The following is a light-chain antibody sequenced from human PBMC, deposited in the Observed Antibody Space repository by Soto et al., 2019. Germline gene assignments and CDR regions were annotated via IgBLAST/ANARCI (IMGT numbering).Light chain of an antibody. V-gene: IGLV2-14*03. J-gene: IGLJ3*02. CDR2: EVS. Sequence: QSVLTQPASVSGSPGQSITISCTGTSSDVGGYNYVSWFQQHPGKAPKLKIYEVSNRPSGVSNRFSGSKSGYTASLTISELQAEYEADYYCTSFTSSSTWVFGGGTKVTVL. CDR1: SSDVGGYNY. CDR3: TSFTSSSTWV.